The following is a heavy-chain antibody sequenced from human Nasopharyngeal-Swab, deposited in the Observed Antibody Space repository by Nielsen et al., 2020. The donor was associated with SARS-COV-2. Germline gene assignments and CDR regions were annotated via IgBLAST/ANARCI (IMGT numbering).Heavy chain of an antibody. Sequence: GESLKTPCADPGLTFSDYWIHWVRQAPGKGLVRVSRINHDGSRTGYADSVKGRFTISRDNAKNTVYLQMNSLRAEDTAVYYCARDFDKTGDWGQGSLVTVSS. V-gene: IGHV3-74*01. CDR1: GLTFSDYW. J-gene: IGHJ4*02. CDR3: ARDFDKTGD. CDR2: INHDGSRT. D-gene: IGHD7-27*01.